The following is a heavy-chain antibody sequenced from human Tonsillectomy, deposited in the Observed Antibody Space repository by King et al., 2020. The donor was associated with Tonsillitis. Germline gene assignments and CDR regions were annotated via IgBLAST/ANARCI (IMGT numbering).Heavy chain of an antibody. J-gene: IGHJ4*02. CDR2: INHSGSI. CDR3: ARVEVTTVLYYFDY. V-gene: IGHV4-59*08. D-gene: IGHD4-11*01. Sequence: QLQESVPGLVKPSETLSLTCTVSGASVTTFYWAWIRQAAGKGLEWIGYINHSGSINYNPSLNSRVTISLDASKNHLSLKLASVTAADTAIYYCARVEVTTVLYYFDYWGQGTLVSVSS. CDR1: GASVTTFY.